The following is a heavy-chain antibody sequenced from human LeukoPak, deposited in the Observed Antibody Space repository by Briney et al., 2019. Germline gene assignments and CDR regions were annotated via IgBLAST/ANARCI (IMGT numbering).Heavy chain of an antibody. D-gene: IGHD2-2*01. CDR3: ARHVVSFNWFDP. CDR2: IYYSGNT. Sequence: SETLSLTCTVSGGSISGYYWSWIRQPPGKGLEWIGYIYYSGNTNYNPSLKSRVTISVDTSKNQFSLKLGSVTAADTAVYYCARHVVSFNWFDPWGQGTLVTVSS. V-gene: IGHV4-59*08. CDR1: GGSISGYY. J-gene: IGHJ5*02.